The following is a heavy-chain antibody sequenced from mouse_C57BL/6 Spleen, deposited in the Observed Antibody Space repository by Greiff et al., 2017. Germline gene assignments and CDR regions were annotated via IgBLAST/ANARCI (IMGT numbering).Heavy chain of an antibody. V-gene: IGHV1-69*01. CDR3: ARGRDYFDY. Sequence: QVQLQQPGAELVMPGASVKLSCTASGYTFTSYWMHWVKQRPGQGLEWIGEIDPSDSYTNYNQKFKGKSTLTVDKSSSTAYMQLSSLTSEDSAVYYCARGRDYFDYWGQGTTLTVSS. CDR1: GYTFTSYW. J-gene: IGHJ2*01. CDR2: IDPSDSYT.